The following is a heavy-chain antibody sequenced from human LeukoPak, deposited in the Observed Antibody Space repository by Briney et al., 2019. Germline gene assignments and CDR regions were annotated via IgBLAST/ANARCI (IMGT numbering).Heavy chain of an antibody. V-gene: IGHV3-21*06. CDR3: ARYPSSGWNKSPYYLDF. CDR2: ISSSSSFI. CDR1: GFTFSNYG. J-gene: IGHJ4*02. D-gene: IGHD6-19*01. Sequence: PGGSLRLSCAASGFTFSNYGMAWVRQTPGTGLEWVSFISSSSSFIFDADSVKGRFTISRDNAKNSLFLQMDSLRVEDTAICYCARYPSSGWNKSPYYLDFWGQGSLVTVSS.